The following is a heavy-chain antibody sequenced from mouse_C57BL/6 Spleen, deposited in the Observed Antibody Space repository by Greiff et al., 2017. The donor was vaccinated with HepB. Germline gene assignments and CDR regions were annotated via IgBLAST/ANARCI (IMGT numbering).Heavy chain of an antibody. V-gene: IGHV1-22*01. CDR2: INPNNGGT. CDR1: GYTFTDYN. D-gene: IGHD1-1*01. J-gene: IGHJ2*01. CDR3: ARGGEVTTVVVPFDY. Sequence: EVQLQQSGPELVKPGASVKMSCKASGYTFTDYNMHWVKQSHGKSLEWIGYINPNNGGTSYNQKFKGKATLTVNKSSSTAYMELRSLTSDDSAVYYCARGGEVTTVVVPFDYWGQGTTLTVSS.